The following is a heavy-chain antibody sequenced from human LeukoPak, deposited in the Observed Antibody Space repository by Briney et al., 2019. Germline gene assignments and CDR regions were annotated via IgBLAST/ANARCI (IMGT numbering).Heavy chain of an antibody. CDR3: ARDRHGDPTIDY. Sequence: SVKVSCEASGGTFSSYAISWVRQAPGQGLEWMGRIIPIFGTANYAQKFQGRVTITTDESTGTAYMELSSLRSEDTAVYYCARDRHGDPTIDYWGQGTLVTVSS. CDR1: GGTFSSYA. D-gene: IGHD4-17*01. J-gene: IGHJ4*02. CDR2: IIPIFGTA. V-gene: IGHV1-69*05.